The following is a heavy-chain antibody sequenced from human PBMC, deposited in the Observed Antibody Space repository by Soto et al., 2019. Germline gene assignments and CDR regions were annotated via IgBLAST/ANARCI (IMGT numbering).Heavy chain of an antibody. CDR1: GFTFSSYS. Sequence: GSLRLSCAASGFTFSSYSMNWVRQAPGKGLEWVTSISSSSSYIYYADSVKGRFTISRDNAKNSLYLQMNSLRAEDTAVYYCARLLWFGESFPLDYWGQGTLVTV. CDR3: ARLLWFGESFPLDY. J-gene: IGHJ4*02. CDR2: ISSSSSYI. D-gene: IGHD3-10*01. V-gene: IGHV3-21*01.